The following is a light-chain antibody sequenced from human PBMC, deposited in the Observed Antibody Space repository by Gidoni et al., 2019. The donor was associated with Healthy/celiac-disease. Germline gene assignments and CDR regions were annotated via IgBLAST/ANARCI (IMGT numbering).Light chain of an antibody. Sequence: DIQMTQSPSSLSASVGDRVTITCQASQDISNYLNWYQQKPGKAPKLLNYDSSNLETGVPSRVSGRGAGTDFTFTISSLQPEDIATYYWQQYDNLPLTFGGGTKVEIK. CDR2: DSS. J-gene: IGKJ4*01. V-gene: IGKV1-33*01. CDR1: QDISNY. CDR3: QQYDNLPLT.